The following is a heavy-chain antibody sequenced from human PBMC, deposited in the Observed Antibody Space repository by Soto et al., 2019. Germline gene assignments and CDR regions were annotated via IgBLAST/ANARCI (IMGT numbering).Heavy chain of an antibody. J-gene: IGHJ3*02. CDR2: ISYDGSNK. CDR3: AKTRGDRWGALDI. Sequence: QVQLVESGGGVVQPGRSLRLSCAASVFSFSDYAMFWARQAPGKGLEWMAVISYDGSNKFYADSVKGRFTISRDNSKNTLYLQMNSLRTDDTAVYYCAKTRGDRWGALDIWGRGTMVTVSS. V-gene: IGHV3-30-3*02. D-gene: IGHD3-10*01. CDR1: VFSFSDYA.